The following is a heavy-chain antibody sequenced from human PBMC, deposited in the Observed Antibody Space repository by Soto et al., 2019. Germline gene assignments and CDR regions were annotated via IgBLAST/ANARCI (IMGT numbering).Heavy chain of an antibody. J-gene: IGHJ4*02. Sequence: GGSLRLSCAASGFTVSSNYMSWVRQAPGKGLEWVSVIYSGGSTYYADSVKGRFTISRDNSKNTLYLQMNSLRAEDTAVYYCARARGSSHYTVDYWGQGTLVTVSS. V-gene: IGHV3-53*01. CDR3: ARARGSSHYTVDY. D-gene: IGHD2-15*01. CDR2: IYSGGST. CDR1: GFTVSSNY.